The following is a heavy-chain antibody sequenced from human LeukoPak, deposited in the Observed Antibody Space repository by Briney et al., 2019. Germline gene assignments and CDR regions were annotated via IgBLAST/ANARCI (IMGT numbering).Heavy chain of an antibody. V-gene: IGHV4-59*01. D-gene: IGHD5-12*01. Sequence: SETLSLTCTLSGGSISTNYWSWIRQPPGKGLEWIGYIYHSGSTNYNPSLKSRVTISVDTSKNQFSLKLSSVTAADTAVYYCARGGGYASPIGYWGQGALVTVSS. CDR2: IYHSGST. CDR1: GGSISTNY. CDR3: ARGGGYASPIGY. J-gene: IGHJ4*02.